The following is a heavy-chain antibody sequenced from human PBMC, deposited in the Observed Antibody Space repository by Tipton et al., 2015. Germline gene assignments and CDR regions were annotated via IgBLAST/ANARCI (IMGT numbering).Heavy chain of an antibody. CDR1: GGSVTSGSYY. V-gene: IGHV4-61*01. J-gene: IGHJ4*02. D-gene: IGHD4-23*01. CDR3: ARARGRHGGLFDS. Sequence: TLSLTCTVSGGSVTSGSYYWTWIRQPPGKELEWIGYIRYSGSTNYNPSLKSRVTISVDTSKTQFSLKMSSVTASDTAVYYCARARGRHGGLFDSWGQGILVTVSS. CDR2: IRYSGST.